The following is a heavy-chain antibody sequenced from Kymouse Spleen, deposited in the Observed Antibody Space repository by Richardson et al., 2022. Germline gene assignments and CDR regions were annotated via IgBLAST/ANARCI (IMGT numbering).Heavy chain of an antibody. CDR1: GGSISSYY. D-gene: IGHD3-10*01. CDR2: IYYSGST. Sequence: QVQLQESGPGLVKPSETLSLTCTVSGGSISSYYWSWIRQPPGKGLEWIGYIYYSGSTNYNPSLKSRVTISVDTSKNQFSLKLSSVTAADTAVYYCARGGVTMVRVGQGTLVTVSS. V-gene: IGHV4-59*01. J-gene: IGHJ4*02,IGHJ5*02.